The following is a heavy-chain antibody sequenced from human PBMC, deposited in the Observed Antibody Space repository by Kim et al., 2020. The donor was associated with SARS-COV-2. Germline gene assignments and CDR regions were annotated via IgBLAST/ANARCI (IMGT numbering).Heavy chain of an antibody. D-gene: IGHD3-3*01. J-gene: IGHJ4*02. V-gene: IGHV4-39*01. CDR3: ARATICGGTLDY. Sequence: YDTPSLKSRVTISVDTSKNQFSLKLSSVTAADTAVYYCARATICGGTLDYWGQGTLVTVSS.